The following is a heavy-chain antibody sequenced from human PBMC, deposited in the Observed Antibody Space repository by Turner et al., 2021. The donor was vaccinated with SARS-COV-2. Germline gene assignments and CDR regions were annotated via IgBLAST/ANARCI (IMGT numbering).Heavy chain of an antibody. V-gene: IGHV3-33*01. J-gene: IGHJ4*02. D-gene: IGHD3-22*01. CDR3: ARHGGVYYDSSGNLDY. CDR2: TWYDGSNK. Sequence: QLLLSGAGGVVLGSARTLSRSSAASGFTFSSYGRHWVRQAPGKGLEWVAVTWYDGSNKYYADSVKGRFTISRDNSKNTLYLQMNSLRAEETAVYYCARHGGVYYDSSGNLDYWGQGTLVTVSS. CDR1: GFTFSSYG.